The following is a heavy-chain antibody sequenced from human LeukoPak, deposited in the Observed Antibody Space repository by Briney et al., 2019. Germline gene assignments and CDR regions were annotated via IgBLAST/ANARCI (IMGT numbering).Heavy chain of an antibody. J-gene: IGHJ4*02. CDR3: ARVGTTSPDY. D-gene: IGHD2-2*01. V-gene: IGHV3-48*03. Sequence: PGGSLRLSCAASGFTFSNYEMNWVRQAPGKGLAWVSYISASAGTIYYADSVKGRFTISRDNAKNSLYLQMNSPRVEDTAVYYCARVGTTSPDYWGQGTLVTVSS. CDR1: GFTFSNYE. CDR2: ISASAGTI.